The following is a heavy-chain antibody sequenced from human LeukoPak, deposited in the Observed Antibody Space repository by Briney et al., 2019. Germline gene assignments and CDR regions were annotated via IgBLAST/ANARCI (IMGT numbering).Heavy chain of an antibody. Sequence: ASVKVSCKASGYTFTSDYMHWVRQAPGQGPEWMGIINPSGGNTNYAQKLQGRVTMTTDTSTSTAYMELRSLRSDDTAVYYCARDRRSSWYLYFDYWGQGTLVTVSS. V-gene: IGHV1-46*01. D-gene: IGHD6-13*01. J-gene: IGHJ4*02. CDR3: ARDRRSSWYLYFDY. CDR2: INPSGGNT. CDR1: GYTFTSDY.